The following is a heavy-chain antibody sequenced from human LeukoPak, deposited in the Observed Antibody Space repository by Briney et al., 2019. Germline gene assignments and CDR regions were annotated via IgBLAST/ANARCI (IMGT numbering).Heavy chain of an antibody. J-gene: IGHJ4*02. Sequence: ASVKVSCKASGYTFTSYDINWVRQAPGQGLEWMGIINPSGGSTSYAQKFQGRVTMTRDMSTSTVYMELSSLRSEDTAVYYCARDLRAFRDGYKNSNYYLDYWGQGTLVTVSS. CDR1: GYTFTSYD. D-gene: IGHD5-24*01. CDR2: INPSGGST. CDR3: ARDLRAFRDGYKNSNYYLDY. V-gene: IGHV1-46*01.